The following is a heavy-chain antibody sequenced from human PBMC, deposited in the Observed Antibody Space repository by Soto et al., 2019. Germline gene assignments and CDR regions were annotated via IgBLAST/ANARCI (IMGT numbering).Heavy chain of an antibody. D-gene: IGHD2-2*02. CDR3: ARGHTILAY. V-gene: IGHV3-11*01. Sequence: ESGGGLVKPGGSLRLSCAASGFAFSDYYMTWIRQAPGKGLECISYITSTGNVLYYADSVKGRFTLSRDNAQNSLFLQMNGLRAEDTAVYYCARGHTILAYWGQGTLVTVSS. J-gene: IGHJ4*02. CDR2: ITSTGNVL. CDR1: GFAFSDYY.